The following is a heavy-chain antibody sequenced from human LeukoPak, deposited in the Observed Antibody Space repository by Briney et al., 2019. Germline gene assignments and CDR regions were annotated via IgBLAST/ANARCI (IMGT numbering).Heavy chain of an antibody. D-gene: IGHD1-26*01. CDR2: IIPIFGTA. Sequence: GASVRVSCKASGYTFTDYYIHWVRQAPGQGLEWMGGIIPIFGTANYAQKFQGRVTITADKSTSTAYMELSSLRSEDTAVYYCARVSSGSYYERDAFDIWGQGTMVTVSS. V-gene: IGHV1-69*06. J-gene: IGHJ3*02. CDR1: GYTFTDYY. CDR3: ARVSSGSYYERDAFDI.